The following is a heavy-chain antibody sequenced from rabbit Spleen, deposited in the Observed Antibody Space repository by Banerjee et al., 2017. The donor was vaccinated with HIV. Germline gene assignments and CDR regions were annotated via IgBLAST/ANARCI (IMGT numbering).Heavy chain of an antibody. CDR2: IYGGSSGFT. CDR1: GFSFGSSYY. CDR3: ARDTSSSFSSYGMDL. J-gene: IGHJ6*01. V-gene: IGHV1S40*01. D-gene: IGHD1-1*01. Sequence: QSLEESGGGLVQPEGSLALTCTASGFSFGSSYYMCWVRQAPGKGLEWIACIYGGSSGFTYFATWANGRFAISKASSTTVTLQMTRLTAADTATYFCARDTSSSFSSYGMDLWGQGTLVTVS.